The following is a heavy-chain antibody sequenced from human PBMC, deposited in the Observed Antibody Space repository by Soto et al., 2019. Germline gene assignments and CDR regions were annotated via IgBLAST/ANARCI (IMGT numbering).Heavy chain of an antibody. CDR2: INPSGGST. CDR1: GYTFTSYD. CDR3: ASNLGWSSGWYN. Sequence: QVQLVQSGAEVKKPGASVKVSCQASGYTFTSYDMHWVRQAPGQGREWIGIINPSGGSTSYAQKFQVRVTMTRDTSTSTVYMELSSLRSEDTAVYYCASNLGWSSGWYNWGQGTLVTVSS. V-gene: IGHV1-46*01. J-gene: IGHJ4*02. D-gene: IGHD6-19*01.